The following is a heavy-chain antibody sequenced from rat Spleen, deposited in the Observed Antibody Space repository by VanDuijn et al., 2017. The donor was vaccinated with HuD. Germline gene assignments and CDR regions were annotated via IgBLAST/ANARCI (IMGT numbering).Heavy chain of an antibody. CDR1: GFMLRNCD. J-gene: IGHJ4*01. V-gene: IGHV5-29*01. CDR3: TRDPALMDA. Sequence: EVQLVESGGGLMQPGRSMKLSCAASGFMLRNCDMAWVRQAPTKGLEWVAIISYDGLGTYYRDSVKGRFTISRDNPKSTLYLQMDSLGSEDTATYYCTRDPALMDAWGQGASVTVSS. CDR2: ISYDGLGT.